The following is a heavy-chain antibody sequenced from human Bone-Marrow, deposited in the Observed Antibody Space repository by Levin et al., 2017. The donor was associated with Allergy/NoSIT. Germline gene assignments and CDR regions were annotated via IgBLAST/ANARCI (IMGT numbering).Heavy chain of an antibody. D-gene: IGHD4-17*01. CDR2: IDPGSGGT. Sequence: VASVKVSCKSSVSGYSFNRYYIHWVRQAPGQGLEWMGVIDPGSGGTTYAQIFQGRVTISRDTSTSTVYMELSSLRSEDTAVYYFATTKGTTDGGPWGQGSLVTVSS. J-gene: IGHJ5*02. V-gene: IGHV1-46*02. CDR1: GYSFNRYY. CDR3: ATTKGTTDGGP.